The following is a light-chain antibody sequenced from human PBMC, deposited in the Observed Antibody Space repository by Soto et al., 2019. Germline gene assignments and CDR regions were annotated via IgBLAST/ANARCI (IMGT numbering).Light chain of an antibody. CDR2: SNN. CDR3: ATWDDSLNGYAV. CDR1: SSNIATNT. J-gene: IGLJ2*01. V-gene: IGLV1-44*01. Sequence: QSVLTQPPSASGTPGQRVTISCSGSSSNIATNTVNWYQQLPGTAPKLLIYSNNRRPSGVPDRFSGSKSGTSASLAISGLQSEDKADYYCATWDDSLNGYAVFGGGTKLTVL.